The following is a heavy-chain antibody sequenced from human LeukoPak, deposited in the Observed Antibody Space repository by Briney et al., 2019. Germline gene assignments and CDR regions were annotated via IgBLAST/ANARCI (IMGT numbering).Heavy chain of an antibody. Sequence: SETLSLTCAVYGGSFSGYYWSWIRQPPGKGLEWIGYIYYSGSTDYNPSLKSRVTISVDTSKNQFSLNLSSVTAADTAVYYCARQVYYYDSFDYWGQGTLVTVSS. J-gene: IGHJ4*02. D-gene: IGHD3-22*01. CDR2: IYYSGST. V-gene: IGHV4-59*08. CDR1: GGSFSGYY. CDR3: ARQVYYYDSFDY.